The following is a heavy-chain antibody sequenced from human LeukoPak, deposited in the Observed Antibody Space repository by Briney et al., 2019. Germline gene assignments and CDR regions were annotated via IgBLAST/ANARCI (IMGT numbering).Heavy chain of an antibody. Sequence: PGGSLRLSCVVSGFTFSNYAMHWVRQAPGKGLEWVAVISNDGSKRHYADAVKGRLSISRDNSKNALSLQFNSLRGDDTAVYYCAKGDGGSSSWYDFYFYGVDVWGKGTAVTVSS. J-gene: IGHJ6*04. V-gene: IGHV3-30*18. CDR2: ISNDGSKR. CDR3: AKGDGGSSSWYDFYFYGVDV. D-gene: IGHD6-13*01. CDR1: GFTFSNYA.